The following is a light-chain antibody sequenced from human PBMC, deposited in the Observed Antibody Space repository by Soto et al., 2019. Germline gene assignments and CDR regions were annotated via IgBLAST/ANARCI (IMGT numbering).Light chain of an antibody. CDR1: RFNIGNNK. CDR2: SDD. Sequence: QSVLTQSPSASGTPGQKVTISCSGGRFNIGNNKVNWYQQLPGTAPKLLIYSDDQRPSGVPDRFSGSESGTSASLAISGLQSGDEADYYCAAWDDSLNGPAFGGGNKLTVL. CDR3: AAWDDSLNGPA. J-gene: IGLJ2*01. V-gene: IGLV1-44*01.